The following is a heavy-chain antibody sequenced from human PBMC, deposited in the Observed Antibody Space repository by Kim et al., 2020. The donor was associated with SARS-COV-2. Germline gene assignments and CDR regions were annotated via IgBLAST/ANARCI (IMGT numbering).Heavy chain of an antibody. Sequence: GGSLRLSCAASGFTFSSYSMNWVRQAPGKGLEWVSYISSSSTIYYADSVKGRFTISRDNAKNSLYLQMNSLRDEDTAVYYCARGNDWLLFFDYWGQGTLVTVSS. CDR2: ISSSSTI. V-gene: IGHV3-48*02. D-gene: IGHD3-9*01. CDR1: GFTFSSYS. CDR3: ARGNDWLLFFDY. J-gene: IGHJ4*02.